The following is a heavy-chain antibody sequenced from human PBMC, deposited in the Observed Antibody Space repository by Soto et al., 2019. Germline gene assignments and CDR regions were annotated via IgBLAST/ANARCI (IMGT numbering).Heavy chain of an antibody. CDR1: GGSISSSSYY. V-gene: IGHV4-39*01. D-gene: IGHD4-17*01. J-gene: IGHJ4*02. Sequence: SETLSLTCTVSGGSISSSSYYWGWIRQPPGKGLEWIGSIYYSGSTYYNPSLKSRVTISIDTSKNQFSLKLSSVTAADTAVYYCAIFDYGGKATPSYYFDYWGQGTLVTVSS. CDR3: AIFDYGGKATPSYYFDY. CDR2: IYYSGST.